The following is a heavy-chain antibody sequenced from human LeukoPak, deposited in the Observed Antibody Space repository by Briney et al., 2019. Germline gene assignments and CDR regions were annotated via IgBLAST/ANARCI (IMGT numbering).Heavy chain of an antibody. CDR2: IDHSGNT. D-gene: IGHD6-19*01. Sequence: SETLSLTCTGSGGSISGYHWTWIRQFPGKGPVWIGFIDHSGNTNYNPSLKSRVTISVDTSQNQFSLRLTSVTAADTAVYYCARVVRIAVPGEGFGALDIWGQGTMVSVSS. V-gene: IGHV4-59*01. CDR3: ARVVRIAVPGEGFGALDI. J-gene: IGHJ3*02. CDR1: GGSISGYH.